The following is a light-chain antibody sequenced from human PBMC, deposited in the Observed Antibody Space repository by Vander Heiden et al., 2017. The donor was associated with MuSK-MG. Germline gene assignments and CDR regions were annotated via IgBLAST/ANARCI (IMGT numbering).Light chain of an antibody. CDR3: QAWDSSTVV. CDR2: QDS. CDR1: SLGGNF. J-gene: IGLJ2*01. V-gene: IGLV3-1*01. Sequence: SYQLTQPPSVSLFPVRPASITCSGASLGGNFACWYQQKTGQSHVLVIYQDSKRPSGCPERFSGSNSGNTATLTICGTQAMDEADYNCQAWDSSTVVFGGGTKLTVL.